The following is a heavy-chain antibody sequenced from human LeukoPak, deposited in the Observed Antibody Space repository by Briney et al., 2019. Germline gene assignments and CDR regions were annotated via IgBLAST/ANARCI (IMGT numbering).Heavy chain of an antibody. CDR1: GYTFTGYY. J-gene: IGHJ6*03. CDR3: ARDQTVAGLYYYYYMDV. Sequence: ASVKVSCKASGYTFTGYYMHWVRQAPGQGLEWMGWINPNSGGTNYAQKFQGRVTMTRDTSISTAYMELSRLRSDDTAVYYCARDQTVAGLYYYYYMDVWGKGTTVTVSS. V-gene: IGHV1-2*02. CDR2: INPNSGGT. D-gene: IGHD6-19*01.